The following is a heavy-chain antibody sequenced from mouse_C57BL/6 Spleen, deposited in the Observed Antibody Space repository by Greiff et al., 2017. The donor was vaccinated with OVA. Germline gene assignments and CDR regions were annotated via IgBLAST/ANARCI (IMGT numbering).Heavy chain of an antibody. J-gene: IGHJ3*01. CDR2: ISDGGSYT. CDR3: AREGGTVVAPFAY. Sequence: EVQVVESGGGLVKPGGSLKLSCAASGFTFSSYAMSWVRQTPEKRLEWVATISDGGSYTYYPDNVKGRFTISRDNAKNNLYLQMSHLKSEDTAMYYCAREGGTVVAPFAYWGQGTLVTVSA. D-gene: IGHD1-1*01. CDR1: GFTFSSYA. V-gene: IGHV5-4*01.